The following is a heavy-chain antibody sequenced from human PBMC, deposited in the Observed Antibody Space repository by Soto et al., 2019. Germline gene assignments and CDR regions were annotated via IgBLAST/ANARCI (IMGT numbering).Heavy chain of an antibody. CDR3: VRVVAIPGDPDY. CDR2: IVPIVDTA. Sequence: QVQLVQSGAEVRQPASSVKVSCKTSGGTFSCYAISWVRQSPGQGLEWMGGIVPIVDTATYAQKFQGRVTITADESTCTAYMELSSLRSDDTAVYYCVRVVAIPGDPDYGGQGTLVTVSS. V-gene: IGHV1-69*12. CDR1: GGTFSCYA. J-gene: IGHJ4*02. D-gene: IGHD2-15*01.